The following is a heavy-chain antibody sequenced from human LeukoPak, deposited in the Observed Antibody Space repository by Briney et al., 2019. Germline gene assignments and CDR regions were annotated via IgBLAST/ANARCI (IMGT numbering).Heavy chain of an antibody. J-gene: IGHJ3*02. CDR2: ISSSSSYI. D-gene: IGHD5-12*01. Sequence: GGALRLSCAAPGFTFSSYSMNWVRQAPGKGLGWVSSISSSSSYIYYADSVKGRLTISRDNAKNSLYLQMNSLRAEDTAVYYCAREATIHDAFDIWGQGTMVTVSS. CDR3: AREATIHDAFDI. V-gene: IGHV3-21*01. CDR1: GFTFSSYS.